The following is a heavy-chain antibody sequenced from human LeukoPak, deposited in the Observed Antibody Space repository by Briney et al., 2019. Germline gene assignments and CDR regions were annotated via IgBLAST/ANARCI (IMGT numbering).Heavy chain of an antibody. CDR2: IIPLFGTT. V-gene: IGHV1-69*13. J-gene: IGHJ3*01. CDR1: GYTFTSYV. Sequence: GASVKVSCKASGYTFTSYVMNWVRQAPGQGLEWMGEIIPLFGTTNFAQNFQGRITISADESTSTAYMELSSLRSEDTAMYYCAGLVESLANGFDFWGQGTMVTVS. CDR3: AGLVESLANGFDF. D-gene: IGHD2-8*02.